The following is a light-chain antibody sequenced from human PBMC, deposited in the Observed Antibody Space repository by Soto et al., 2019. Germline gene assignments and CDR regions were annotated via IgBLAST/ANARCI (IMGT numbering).Light chain of an antibody. J-gene: IGKJ4*01. CDR3: QQDYNLPPT. CDR1: QSISTY. V-gene: IGKV3D-7*01. Sequence: PGDKGTLSCSASQSISTYVNWFQQKPGQPPRLLIYAASTRVTGIPDRISGSGSGTDFTLTISSLQPEDFAVYYCQQDYNLPPTFGGGTKVDIK. CDR2: AAS.